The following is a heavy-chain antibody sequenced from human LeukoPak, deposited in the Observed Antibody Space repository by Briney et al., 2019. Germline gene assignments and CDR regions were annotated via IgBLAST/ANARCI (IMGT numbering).Heavy chain of an antibody. J-gene: IGHJ6*02. V-gene: IGHV1-18*04. Sequence: ASVKVSCTASGYTFTSYYMHWVRQAPGQGLEWMGWISAYNGNTNYAQKLQGRVTMTTDTSTSTAYMELRSLRSDDTAVYYCARDPPRIVVVVAATNYYGMDVWGQGTTVTVSS. CDR3: ARDPPRIVVVVAATNYYGMDV. CDR2: ISAYNGNT. D-gene: IGHD2-15*01. CDR1: GYTFTSYY.